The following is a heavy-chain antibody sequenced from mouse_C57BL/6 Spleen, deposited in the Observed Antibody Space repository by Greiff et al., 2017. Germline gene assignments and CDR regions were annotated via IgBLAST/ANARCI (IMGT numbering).Heavy chain of an antibody. Sequence: VQLQQSGAELVRPGASVKLSCTASGFNIKDYYMHWVKQRPEQGLEWIGRIDPEDGDTEYAPKFQGKATMTADTSSNTAYLQLSSLTSEDTAVYYCTPPYDGYSRGAMDYWGQGTSVTVSS. D-gene: IGHD2-3*01. CDR1: GFNIKDYY. J-gene: IGHJ4*01. CDR3: TPPYDGYSRGAMDY. V-gene: IGHV14-1*01. CDR2: IDPEDGDT.